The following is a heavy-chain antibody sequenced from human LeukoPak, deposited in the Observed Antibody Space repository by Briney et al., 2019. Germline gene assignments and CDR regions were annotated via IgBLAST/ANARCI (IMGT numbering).Heavy chain of an antibody. Sequence: GASVKVPCKASGGTFSSYAISWVRQAPGQGLEWMGRIIPILGIANYAQKFQGRVTITADKSTSTAYMELSSLRSEDTAVYYCARTYCSSTSCSGAFDIWGQGTMVTVSS. CDR1: GGTFSSYA. V-gene: IGHV1-69*04. CDR2: IIPILGIA. D-gene: IGHD2-2*01. CDR3: ARTYCSSTSCSGAFDI. J-gene: IGHJ3*02.